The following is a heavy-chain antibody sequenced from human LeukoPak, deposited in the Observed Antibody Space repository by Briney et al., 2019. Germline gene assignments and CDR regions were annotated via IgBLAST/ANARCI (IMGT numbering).Heavy chain of an antibody. Sequence: SETLSLTCAVYGGSFSGYYWSWIRQPPGKGLEWIGEINHSGSTNYNPSLKSRVTISVDTSKNQFSLKLSSVTAADTAVYYCARDGTTVTTRDWFDPWGQGTLVTVSS. CDR2: INHSGST. CDR1: GGSFSGYY. D-gene: IGHD4-17*01. V-gene: IGHV4-34*01. CDR3: ARDGTTVTTRDWFDP. J-gene: IGHJ5*02.